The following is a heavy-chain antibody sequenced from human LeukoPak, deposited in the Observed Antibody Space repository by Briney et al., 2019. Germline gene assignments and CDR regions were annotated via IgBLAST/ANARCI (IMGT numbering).Heavy chain of an antibody. Sequence: GGSLRLSCAASGFTFSSQNMNWARQAPGKGLEWVAHISTNGDSTKCADSVEGRFTISRDNAENSLYLQMNSLRLKDTAVYYCVKNGWLDHWGQGILVTVSS. CDR3: VKNGWLDH. J-gene: IGHJ5*02. CDR1: GFTFSSQN. D-gene: IGHD2-8*01. V-gene: IGHV3-21*06. CDR2: ISTNGDST.